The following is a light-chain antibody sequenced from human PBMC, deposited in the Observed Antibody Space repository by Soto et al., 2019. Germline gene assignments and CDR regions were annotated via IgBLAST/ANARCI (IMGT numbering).Light chain of an antibody. CDR3: QQYNSYQWT. J-gene: IGKJ1*01. V-gene: IGKV1-5*01. Sequence: DIQMTQSPSNLSASVGDRVTITCRASQSISSWLAWYQQKPGKDPKLLIYDASRLESGVPSMFSGSGSGTEFTLTISSLQPDDFATYYCQQYNSYQWTLGQGTKVEIK. CDR1: QSISSW. CDR2: DAS.